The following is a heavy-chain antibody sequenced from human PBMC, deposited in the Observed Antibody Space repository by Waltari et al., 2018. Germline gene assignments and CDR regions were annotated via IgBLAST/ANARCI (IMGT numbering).Heavy chain of an antibody. J-gene: IGHJ4*02. CDR3: ARVENPTVRDGYNAVDY. CDR2: IIPIFGTA. V-gene: IGHV1-69*12. CDR1: GGTFSRYA. Sequence: QVQLVQSGAEVKKPGSSVKVSCKASGGTFSRYAISWVRQARAQGLEWMGGIIPIFGTANYAQKFQGRVTITADESTSTAYMELSSLRSEDTAVYYCARVENPTVRDGYNAVDYWGQGTLVTVSS. D-gene: IGHD5-12*01.